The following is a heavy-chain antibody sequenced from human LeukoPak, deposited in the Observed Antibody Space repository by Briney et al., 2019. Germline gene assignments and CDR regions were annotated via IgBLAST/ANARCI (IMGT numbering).Heavy chain of an antibody. CDR1: GFTVSSNY. J-gene: IGHJ4*02. Sequence: GGSLRLSCAASGFTVSSNYMSWVRQAPGKGLEWVSSISSSGSYIYYADSVKGRFTISRDNAKNSLYLQMNSLRAEDTAVYYCARDQTGHWGQGTLVTVSS. CDR2: ISSSGSYI. D-gene: IGHD1-14*01. CDR3: ARDQTGH. V-gene: IGHV3-21*01.